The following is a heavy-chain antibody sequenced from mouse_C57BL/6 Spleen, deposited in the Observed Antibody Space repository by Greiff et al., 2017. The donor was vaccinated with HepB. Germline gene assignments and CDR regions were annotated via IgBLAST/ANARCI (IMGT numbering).Heavy chain of an antibody. J-gene: IGHJ3*01. Sequence: QVQLQQPGAELVKPGASVKVSCKASGYTFTSYWMHWVKQRPGQGLEWIGRIHPSDSDTNYNQKFKGKATLTVDKSSSTAYMQLSSLTSEDSAVYYCAIHYYGSSYPAYWGQGTLVTVSA. CDR2: IHPSDSDT. V-gene: IGHV1-74*01. CDR3: AIHYYGSSYPAY. CDR1: GYTFTSYW. D-gene: IGHD1-1*01.